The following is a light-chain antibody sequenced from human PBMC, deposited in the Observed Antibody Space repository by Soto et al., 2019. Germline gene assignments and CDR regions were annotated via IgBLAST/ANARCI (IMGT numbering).Light chain of an antibody. Sequence: DIVMTQSPNSLAVSLGERATINCKSSQSVLYSSNNKNYLAWYQQKPGQPPKLLIYWASTRESGVPDRFSGSGSGTDYTLTISSLQAEDVAVYYCQQYLGTPQTFGQGTKLEI. J-gene: IGKJ2*01. CDR1: QSVLYSSNNKNY. V-gene: IGKV4-1*01. CDR3: QQYLGTPQT. CDR2: WAS.